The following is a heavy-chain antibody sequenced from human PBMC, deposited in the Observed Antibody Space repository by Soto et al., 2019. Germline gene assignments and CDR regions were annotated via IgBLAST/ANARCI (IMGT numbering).Heavy chain of an antibody. CDR3: ARGDVNWNYLIDY. J-gene: IGHJ4*02. CDR2: IIPIFGTA. Sequence: GASVKVSCKVSGGTFSSYAISWVRQAPGQGLEWMGGIIPIFGTANYAQKFQGRVTITADKSTSTAYMELSSLRSEDTAVYYCARGDVNWNYLIDYWGQGTLVTVSS. V-gene: IGHV1-69*06. CDR1: GGTFSSYA. D-gene: IGHD1-7*01.